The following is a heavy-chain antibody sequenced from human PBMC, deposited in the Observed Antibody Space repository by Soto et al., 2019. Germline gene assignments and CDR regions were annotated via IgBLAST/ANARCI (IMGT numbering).Heavy chain of an antibody. CDR2: MNPNSGNT. D-gene: IGHD1-1*01. V-gene: IGHV1-8*01. Sequence: QVQLVQSGAEVKKPGASVKVSCKASGYTFTSYDINWVRQATGQGLEWMGWMNPNSGNTGYAQKFQGRVTMTRNTSISTAYMELSSLRSEDMAVYYCARGRRNGMEIYYYYYMDVWGKGTTVTVSS. J-gene: IGHJ6*03. CDR3: ARGRRNGMEIYYYYYMDV. CDR1: GYTFTSYD.